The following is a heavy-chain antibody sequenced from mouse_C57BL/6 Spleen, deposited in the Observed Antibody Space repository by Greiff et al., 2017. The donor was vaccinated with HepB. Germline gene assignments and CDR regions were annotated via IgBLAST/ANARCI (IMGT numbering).Heavy chain of an antibody. CDR2: IDPSDSYT. CDR1: GYTFTSYW. D-gene: IGHD3-2*02. V-gene: IGHV1-69*01. CDR3: ARRGDSSGPYFDY. Sequence: VQLQQSGAELVMPGASVKLSCKASGYTFTSYWMHWVKQRPGQGLEWIGEIDPSDSYTNYNQKFKGKSTLTVDKSSSTAYMQLSSLTSEDSAVYYCARRGDSSGPYFDYWGQGTTLTVSS. J-gene: IGHJ2*01.